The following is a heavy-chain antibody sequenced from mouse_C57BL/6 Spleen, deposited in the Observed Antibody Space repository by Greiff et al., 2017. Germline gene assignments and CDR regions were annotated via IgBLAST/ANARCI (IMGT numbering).Heavy chain of an antibody. J-gene: IGHJ4*01. CDR2: ISSGSSTI. CDR3: ARRRGNDAMDY. D-gene: IGHD2-1*01. CDR1: GFTFSDYG. V-gene: IGHV5-17*01. Sequence: EVKLMESGGGLVKPGGSLKLSCAASGFTFSDYGMHWVRQAPEKGLEWVAYISSGSSTIYYADTVKGRFTISRDKAKNTLFLQMTSLRSEDTAMYYCARRRGNDAMDYWGQGTSVTVSS.